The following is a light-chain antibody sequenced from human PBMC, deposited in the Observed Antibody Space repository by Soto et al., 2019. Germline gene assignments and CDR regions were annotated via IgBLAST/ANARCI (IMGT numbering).Light chain of an antibody. CDR3: LSKTSSISYV. Sequence: QSVLTQPASVSGSPGQSLTISCTGTTSDVGGYNYVSWYQQHPGKVPKLLIHEVSNRPSGVSNRFSGSKSGNTASLTISGLQAEDEADYYCLSKTSSISYVFGTGTKLTVL. CDR2: EVS. V-gene: IGLV2-14*01. J-gene: IGLJ1*01. CDR1: TSDVGGYNY.